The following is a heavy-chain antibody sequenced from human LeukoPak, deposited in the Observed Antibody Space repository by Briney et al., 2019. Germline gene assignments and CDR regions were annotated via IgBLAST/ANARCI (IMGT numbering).Heavy chain of an antibody. Sequence: SETLSLTCAVYGGSFSGYYWSWIRQPPGKGLEWIGEINHSGSTNYNPSLKSRVTISVDTSKNQFSLKLSSVTAADTAVYYCAREDGRDYWGQGTLVTVSS. V-gene: IGHV4-34*01. CDR3: AREDGRDY. CDR2: INHSGST. CDR1: GGSFSGYY. J-gene: IGHJ4*02.